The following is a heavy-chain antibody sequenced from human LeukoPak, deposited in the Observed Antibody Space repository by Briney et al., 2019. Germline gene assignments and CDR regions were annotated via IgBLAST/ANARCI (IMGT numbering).Heavy chain of an antibody. CDR3: AKLPSTVTPTGSFDF. J-gene: IGHJ4*02. V-gene: IGHV3-23*01. Sequence: GGSLRLSCVAYGFTFSNYAMSWVRQAPGKGLEWVSVISGSGGNTYYADSVKGRFTISRDNSKNTLYLQMNSLRAEDTAVYYCAKLPSTVTPTGSFDFWGQGTLVTVSS. CDR1: GFTFSNYA. CDR2: ISGSGGNT. D-gene: IGHD4-17*01.